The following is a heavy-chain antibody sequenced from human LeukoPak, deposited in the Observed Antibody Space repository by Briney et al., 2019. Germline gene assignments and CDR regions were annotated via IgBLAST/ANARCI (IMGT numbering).Heavy chain of an antibody. V-gene: IGHV4-59*01. CDR1: GGSISSYY. CDR3: ARDRGVVVVAARSYYYYYGMDV. CDR2: TYYSGST. D-gene: IGHD2-15*01. Sequence: SETLSLTCTVSGGSISSYYWSWIRQPPGKGLEWIGYTYYSGSTNYNPSLKSRVTISVDTSKNQFSLKLSSVTAADTAVYYCARDRGVVVVAARSYYYYYGMDVWGKGTTVTVSS. J-gene: IGHJ6*04.